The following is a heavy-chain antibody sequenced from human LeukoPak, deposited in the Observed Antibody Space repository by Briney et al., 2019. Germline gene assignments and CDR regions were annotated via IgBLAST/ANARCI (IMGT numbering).Heavy chain of an antibody. CDR3: AKQRRFREYFFDY. CDR2: IWSDGNTK. CDR1: GFTFRSYG. D-gene: IGHD2/OR15-2a*01. Sequence: GRSLRLSCEASGFTFRSYGMHWVRQAPGKGLEWVAVIWSDGNTKYYADSVEGRFNISRDNSKNTLFLQMDSLRVEDTAVYFCAKQRRFREYFFDYWGQGTLVTVPS. V-gene: IGHV3-33*06. J-gene: IGHJ4*02.